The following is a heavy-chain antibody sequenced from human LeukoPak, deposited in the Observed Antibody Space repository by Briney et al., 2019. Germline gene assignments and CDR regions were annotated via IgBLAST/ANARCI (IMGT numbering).Heavy chain of an antibody. CDR2: ISSSSNAI. D-gene: IGHD4-17*01. V-gene: IGHV3-48*01. CDR1: GFTFSSYG. CDR3: ARSTTVTTGRDY. J-gene: IGHJ4*02. Sequence: GGSLRLSCAASGFTFSSYGMHWVRQAPGKGLEWVSYISSSSNAIYYADSVKGRFTISRDNAKNSLYLQMNSLRAEDTAVYYCARSTTVTTGRDYWGQGTLVTVSS.